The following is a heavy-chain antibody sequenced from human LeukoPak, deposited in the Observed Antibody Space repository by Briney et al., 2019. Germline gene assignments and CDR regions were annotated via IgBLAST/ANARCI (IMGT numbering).Heavy chain of an antibody. J-gene: IGHJ5*02. D-gene: IGHD3-16*01. CDR1: GYTFTGYY. Sequence: GASVTVSCKASGYTFTGYYMHWVRQAPGQGLEWMGWINPNSGGTNYAQTFQGRVAMTSDTPVSTAYMEVRRLTSDDTAVYYCAKGLRQDLINWFDPWGQGAPVTVSS. V-gene: IGHV1-2*02. CDR3: AKGLRQDLINWFDP. CDR2: INPNSGGT.